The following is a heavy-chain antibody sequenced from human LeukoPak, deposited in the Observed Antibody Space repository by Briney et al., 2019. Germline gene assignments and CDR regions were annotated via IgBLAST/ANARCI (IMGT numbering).Heavy chain of an antibody. CDR1: GYTLTELS. D-gene: IGHD1-26*01. V-gene: IGHV1-24*01. Sequence: ASVKVSCKVSGYTLTELSMHWVRQAPGKGLEWMGGFDPEDGETIYAQKFQGGVTMTEDTSTDTAYMELSSLRSEDTAVYYCATDIRSYYYFDYWGQGTLVTVSS. J-gene: IGHJ4*02. CDR2: FDPEDGET. CDR3: ATDIRSYYYFDY.